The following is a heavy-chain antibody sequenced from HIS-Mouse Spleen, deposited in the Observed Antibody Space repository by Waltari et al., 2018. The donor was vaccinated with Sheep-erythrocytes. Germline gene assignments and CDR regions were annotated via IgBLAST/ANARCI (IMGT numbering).Heavy chain of an antibody. Sequence: EVQLVESGGGLVKPGGSLRLSCAASGFTFSSYSMNWVRQAPGKGLDRVSSISSSSSYIYYADSVKGRFTISRDNAKNSLYLQMNSLRAEDTAVYYCARAGYSGEYYFDYWGQGTLVTVSS. CDR3: ARAGYSGEYYFDY. V-gene: IGHV3-21*01. CDR2: ISSSSSYI. J-gene: IGHJ4*02. CDR1: GFTFSSYS. D-gene: IGHD5-12*01.